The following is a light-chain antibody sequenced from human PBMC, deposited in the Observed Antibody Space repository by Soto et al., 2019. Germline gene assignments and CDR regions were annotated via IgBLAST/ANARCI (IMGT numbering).Light chain of an antibody. CDR2: EVS. J-gene: IGLJ2*01. V-gene: IGLV2-8*01. CDR3: SSYAGSNNYVV. Sequence: QSALTQPPSASGSPGQSVTISCTGTSSDVGGYNYVSWYQQHPGKAPKLMIYEVSKRPSGVPDRFSGSKSGNTASLTVSGLHAEDDADYYCSSYAGSNNYVVFGGRTKLTVL. CDR1: SSDVGGYNY.